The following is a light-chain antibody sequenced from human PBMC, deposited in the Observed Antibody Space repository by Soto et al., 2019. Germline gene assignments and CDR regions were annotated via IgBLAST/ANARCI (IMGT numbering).Light chain of an antibody. V-gene: IGLV2-14*03. Sequence: QSVLTQPASVSWSPVQSITISCTGTSSDVGGYNYVSWYQHHPGKAPKLIIYDVTYRPSGVSHRFSGSKSGNTASLTISGLQPEVEAEYYCTSVRSSRALLWVFVSGTKGTVL. CDR1: SSDVGGYNY. J-gene: IGLJ1*01. CDR3: TSVRSSRALLWV. CDR2: DVT.